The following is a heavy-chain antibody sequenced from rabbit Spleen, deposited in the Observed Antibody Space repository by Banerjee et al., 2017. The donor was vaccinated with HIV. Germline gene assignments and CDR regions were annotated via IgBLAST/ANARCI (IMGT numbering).Heavy chain of an antibody. V-gene: IGHV1S47*01. D-gene: IGHD1-1*01. CDR1: GFDFSNYG. Sequence: QEQLEESGGGLVQPGGSLKLSCKASGFDFSNYGVSWVRQAPGKGLEWIGYIDPIFGSTYYASWVNGRFSISRENTQNTVSLQVNSLTAADTATYFCVRDKASFSGDYGPYYFNLWGPGTLVTVS. CDR3: VRDKASFSGDYGPYYFNL. CDR2: IDPIFGST. J-gene: IGHJ4*01.